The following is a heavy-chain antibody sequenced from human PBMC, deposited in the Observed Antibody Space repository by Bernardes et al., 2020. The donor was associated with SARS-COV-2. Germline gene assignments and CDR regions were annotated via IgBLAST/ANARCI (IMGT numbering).Heavy chain of an antibody. CDR2: IFKGGRT. V-gene: IGHV3-53*01. J-gene: IGHJ4*02. CDR1: GFTISSKY. Sequence: GGSLRLSCEASGFTISSKYMSWVRQAPGKGLEWVSVIFKGGRTYHADSVKGRATISRDISKNTLYLQLSSLRVEDTAVYYCARGSADTPEVVDYRGQGSLVTVSS. CDR3: ARGSADTPEVVDY. D-gene: IGHD6-25*01.